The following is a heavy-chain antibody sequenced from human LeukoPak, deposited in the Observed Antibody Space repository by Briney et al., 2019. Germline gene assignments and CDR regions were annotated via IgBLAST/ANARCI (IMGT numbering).Heavy chain of an antibody. CDR2: IRYDGGNT. Sequence: GSLRLSCAASGFIFSNYAMQWVRQAPGMGLEWVAFIRYDGGNTYYADSVKGRFTISRDNSKNTLYLQMNSLNAEDTAVYYCAKDIGSGPRDAFDIWGQGTTVTVSS. CDR1: GFIFSNYA. D-gene: IGHD3-10*01. V-gene: IGHV3-30*02. J-gene: IGHJ3*02. CDR3: AKDIGSGPRDAFDI.